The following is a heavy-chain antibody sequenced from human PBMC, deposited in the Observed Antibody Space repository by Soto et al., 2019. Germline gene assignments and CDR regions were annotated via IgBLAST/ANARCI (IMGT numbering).Heavy chain of an antibody. CDR3: ARLIGNSWLDS. CDR2: TYYRSKWYN. Sequence: QTLSLTCAISGDSVSNNSATWDWIRHSPSRGLEWLGRTYYRSKWYNDYAVSVKGRITINPDTSNNQLSLQLNSVTPDDTAVYYCARLIGNSWLDSWGQGTLVTVSS. J-gene: IGHJ5*01. D-gene: IGHD2-8*01. V-gene: IGHV6-1*01. CDR1: GDSVSNNSAT.